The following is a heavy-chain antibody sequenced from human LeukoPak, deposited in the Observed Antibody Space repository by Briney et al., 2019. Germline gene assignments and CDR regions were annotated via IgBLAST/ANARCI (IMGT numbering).Heavy chain of an antibody. Sequence: ASVNVSCKASGYTLTSYGISWVRQAPGQGLEWMGWISAYNGNTNYAQKLQGRVTMTTDTSTSTAYMELRSLRSDDTAVYYCARAGETIFGAPNWFDPLCQGTLVTFSS. J-gene: IGHJ5*02. D-gene: IGHD3-3*01. CDR3: ARAGETIFGAPNWFDP. V-gene: IGHV1-18*01. CDR1: GYTLTSYG. CDR2: ISAYNGNT.